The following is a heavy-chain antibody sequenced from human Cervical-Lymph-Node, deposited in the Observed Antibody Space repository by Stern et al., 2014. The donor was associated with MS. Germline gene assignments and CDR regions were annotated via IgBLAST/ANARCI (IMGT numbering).Heavy chain of an antibody. V-gene: IGHV2-5*09. Sequence: QVTLRESGPTLVKPTQTVTLTCTLSGFSVATAGVGVGWIRQPPGKALEWRALIYWDDYKLYRPALKNRLTIIKDTSKNQVVLTMTNVDPVDTATYYCAHSRVKYCRGGTCYSSLFDYWGQGTLVTVSS. D-gene: IGHD2-15*01. J-gene: IGHJ4*02. CDR3: AHSRVKYCRGGTCYSSLFDY. CDR2: IYWDDYK. CDR1: GFSVATAGVG.